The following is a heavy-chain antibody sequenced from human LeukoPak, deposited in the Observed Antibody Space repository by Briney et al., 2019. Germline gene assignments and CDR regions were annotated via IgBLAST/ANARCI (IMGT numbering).Heavy chain of an antibody. V-gene: IGHV3-9*01. J-gene: IGHJ6*02. D-gene: IGHD1-26*01. Sequence: GRSLRLSCAASGFTFDDYAMHWVRQAPGKGLEWVSGISWNSGSIGYADSVKGRFTISRDNAKNSLYLQMNSLRAEDTALYYCAKDLSSGSYYTTPYYYGMDVWGQGTTVTVSS. CDR2: ISWNSGSI. CDR3: AKDLSSGSYYTTPYYYGMDV. CDR1: GFTFDDYA.